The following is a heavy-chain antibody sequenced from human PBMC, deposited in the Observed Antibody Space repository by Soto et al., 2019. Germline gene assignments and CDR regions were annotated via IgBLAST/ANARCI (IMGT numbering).Heavy chain of an antibody. V-gene: IGHV3-23*01. CDR2: ISGSGGRS. D-gene: IGHD4-17*01. CDR1: GFTFSSYA. Sequence: GGSLRLSCAASGFTFSSYAMSWVRQAPGKGLEGDSAISGSGGRSYYADAVKGLFTISRDNSKNTLYLQMNSLRAEYTAVYYCAKWGLTTRFINPEYFQHWGQGTLVTVFS. J-gene: IGHJ1*01. CDR3: AKWGLTTRFINPEYFQH.